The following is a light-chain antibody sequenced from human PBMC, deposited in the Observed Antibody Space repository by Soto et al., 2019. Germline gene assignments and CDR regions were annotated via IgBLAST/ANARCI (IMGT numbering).Light chain of an antibody. V-gene: IGKV1-39*01. J-gene: IGKJ4*01. CDR1: QSISSY. CDR2: AAS. Sequence: DIQMTQSPSSLSASVGDRVTITCRASQSISSYLNWYQQKPGKAPKLLIYAASSLQSGVPSRFSGSGTGTDFTLTISSLQPEDVATYSCQQSYSTLLTFGGGTQVEIK. CDR3: QQSYSTLLT.